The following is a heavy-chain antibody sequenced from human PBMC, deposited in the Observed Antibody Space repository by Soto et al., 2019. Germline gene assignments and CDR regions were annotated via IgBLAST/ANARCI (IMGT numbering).Heavy chain of an antibody. Sequence: VQLLESGGDLVQPGGSLRLSCVASGFILNNYAMSWVRQAPGKGLEWGSTIGGTDGDSDGVPWYEDSVKGRFTISRAIAANTLFLHMDNLRAEDSALYYCVKRGRNWGAFDFWGQGTTVVVSS. D-gene: IGHD7-27*01. CDR1: GFILNNYA. CDR2: IGGTDGDSDGVP. J-gene: IGHJ3*01. V-gene: IGHV3-23*01. CDR3: VKRGRNWGAFDF.